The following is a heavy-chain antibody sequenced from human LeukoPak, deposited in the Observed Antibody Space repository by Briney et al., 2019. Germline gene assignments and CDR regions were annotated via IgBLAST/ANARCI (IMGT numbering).Heavy chain of an antibody. V-gene: IGHV1-2*02. CDR2: INPNSGGT. Sequence: ASVKVSCKASGYTFTGYYTHWVRQAPGQGLEWMGWINPNSGGTNYAQKFQGRVTMTRDTSISTAYMELSRLRSDDTAVYYCARRRIAAAAVFDYWGQGTLVTVSS. D-gene: IGHD6-13*01. CDR3: ARRRIAAAAVFDY. CDR1: GYTFTGYY. J-gene: IGHJ4*02.